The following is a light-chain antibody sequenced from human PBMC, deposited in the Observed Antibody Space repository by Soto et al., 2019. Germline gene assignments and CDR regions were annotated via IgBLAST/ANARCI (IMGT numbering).Light chain of an antibody. Sequence: EIVLTQSPGTLSLSPGERATLSCRASQSVSSSYLAWYQQKPGQAPRLLIYGASSRATGIPDRFSGSGSGTDFTLTISRLEPEHFAVYYCQQYGSSLFTFGPGTTVDIK. CDR3: QQYGSSLFT. CDR1: QSVSSSY. V-gene: IGKV3-20*01. J-gene: IGKJ3*01. CDR2: GAS.